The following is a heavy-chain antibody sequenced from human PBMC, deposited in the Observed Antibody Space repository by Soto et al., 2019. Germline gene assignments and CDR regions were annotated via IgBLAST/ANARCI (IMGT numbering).Heavy chain of an antibody. J-gene: IGHJ4*02. D-gene: IGHD3-9*01. Sequence: QVQLVQSGAEVKKPGASVKVSCKASGHSSSSYFMHWVRQAPGQGLEWMGVINPSGGYTSFTQKFQGRVSVTRDTSTNTVSMEFSSLRFEDTAVYYCAREPPMTGLFDYWGQGALVSVSS. CDR1: GHSSSSYF. CDR2: INPSGGYT. V-gene: IGHV1-46*01. CDR3: AREPPMTGLFDY.